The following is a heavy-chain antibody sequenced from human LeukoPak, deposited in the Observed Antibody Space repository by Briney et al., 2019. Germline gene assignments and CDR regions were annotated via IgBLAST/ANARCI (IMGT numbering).Heavy chain of an antibody. CDR1: RFTFNTYA. CDR3: TTVSSRGWPFY. J-gene: IGHJ4*02. CDR2: ISGNGDIT. V-gene: IGHV3-23*01. Sequence: GGSLRLSCAASRFTFNTYAVNWVRQAPGKGLEWVSAISGNGDITYYADSVRGRFTISRDNSKNTLYLQMNSLKTEDTAVYYCTTVSSRGWPFYWGQGTLVTVSS. D-gene: IGHD6-19*01.